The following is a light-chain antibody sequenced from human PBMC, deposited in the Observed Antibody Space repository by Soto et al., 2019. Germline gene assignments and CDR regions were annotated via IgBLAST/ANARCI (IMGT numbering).Light chain of an antibody. CDR3: TSYTSSSSWV. J-gene: IGLJ3*02. V-gene: IGLV2-14*01. Sequence: QSALTQPASVSGSPGQSITISCTGTSSDVGACNYVSWYQQHPDKAPKLMIYEVSNRPSGLSNRFSGSKSGNTASLTISGLQAEDEADYYCTSYTSSSSWVFGGGTKLTVL. CDR1: SSDVGACNY. CDR2: EVS.